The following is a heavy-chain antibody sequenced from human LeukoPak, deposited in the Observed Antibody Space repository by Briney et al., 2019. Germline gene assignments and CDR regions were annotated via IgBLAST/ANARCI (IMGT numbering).Heavy chain of an antibody. CDR1: GYTFTSYG. CDR3: ARGIVGSGISPTYYYYYYMDV. CDR2: ISAYNGNT. Sequence: ASVKVSCKASGYTFTSYGISWVRQAPGQGLEWMGWISAYNGNTNYAQKLQGRVTMTTDTSTSTAYMELRSLRSDDTAVYYCARGIVGSGISPTYYYYYYMDVWGKGTTVTISS. J-gene: IGHJ6*03. V-gene: IGHV1-18*01. D-gene: IGHD3-10*01.